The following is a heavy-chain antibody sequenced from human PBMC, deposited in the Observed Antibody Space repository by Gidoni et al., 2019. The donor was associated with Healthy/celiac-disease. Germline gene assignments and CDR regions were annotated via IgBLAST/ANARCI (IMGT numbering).Heavy chain of an antibody. CDR3: AKGEMGPSCRYFDY. V-gene: IGHV3-23*01. D-gene: IGHD2-2*01. CDR2: ISGSGGST. J-gene: IGHJ4*02. Sequence: EVQLLESGGGLVQPGGSLRLSCAASGFTFSSYAMIWVRQAPGKWLEWVSAISGSGGSTYYADSVKGRFTISRDKSKNTLYLQMNSLRAEDTAVYYCAKGEMGPSCRYFDYWGQGTLVTVSS. CDR1: GFTFSSYA.